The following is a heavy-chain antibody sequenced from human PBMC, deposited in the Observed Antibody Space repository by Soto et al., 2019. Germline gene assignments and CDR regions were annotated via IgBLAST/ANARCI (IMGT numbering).Heavy chain of an antibody. CDR3: TRDFVEYCSGGSCYQTDGY. D-gene: IGHD2-15*01. V-gene: IGHV3-49*05. CDR1: GFTFGDYA. J-gene: IGHJ4*02. Sequence: EVQLVESGGGLVKPGRSLRLSCTASGFTFGDYAMSWFRQAPGKGLEWVGFIRSKAYGGTTEYAASVKGRFTISRDDSKSIAYLQMNSLKTEDTAVYYCTRDFVEYCSGGSCYQTDGYWGQGTLVTVSS. CDR2: IRSKAYGGTT.